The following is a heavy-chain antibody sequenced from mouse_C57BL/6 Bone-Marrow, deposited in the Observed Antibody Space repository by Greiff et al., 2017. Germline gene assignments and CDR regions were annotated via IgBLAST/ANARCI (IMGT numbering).Heavy chain of an antibody. Sequence: VQLQQSGAELARPGASVKLSCKASGYTFTSYGISWVKQRTGQGLEWIGEIYPRSGNTYYNEKFKGKATLTADKSSSTACMELRSLTSEDSAVYFCANYDAYYYAMDYWGQGTSVTVSS. J-gene: IGHJ4*01. CDR3: ANYDAYYYAMDY. CDR1: GYTFTSYG. D-gene: IGHD2-4*01. CDR2: IYPRSGNT. V-gene: IGHV1-81*01.